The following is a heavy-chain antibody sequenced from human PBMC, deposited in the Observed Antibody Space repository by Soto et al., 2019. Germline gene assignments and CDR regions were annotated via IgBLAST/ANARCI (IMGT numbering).Heavy chain of an antibody. V-gene: IGHV4-59*01. CDR1: GSSIRPYY. CDR3: TGVGGYYGDYPNFDY. J-gene: IGHJ4*02. Sequence: SETLSLTCSVSGSSIRPYYWSWIRQPPGKGLEWIGNIYYSGSTNYNPSLKSRVIMSVASSKNQVSLRLNSVTAADTAVYYCTGVGGYYGDYPNFDYWGQGALVTVSS. CDR2: IYYSGST. D-gene: IGHD4-17*01.